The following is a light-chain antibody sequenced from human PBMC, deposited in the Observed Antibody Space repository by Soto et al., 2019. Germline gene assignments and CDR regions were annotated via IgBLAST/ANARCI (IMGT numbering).Light chain of an antibody. J-gene: IGKJ3*01. CDR3: QQRYSTPQT. V-gene: IGKV1-39*01. Sequence: DIQLTQSPSSLSASVGDRVTITCRASQSISSYLNWYQQKPGKAPKLLIYAASSLQSGVPSRFSGSGSGTDFTLTISSLQPEDCATYYCQQRYSTPQTFGTGTKSGYQT. CDR1: QSISSY. CDR2: AAS.